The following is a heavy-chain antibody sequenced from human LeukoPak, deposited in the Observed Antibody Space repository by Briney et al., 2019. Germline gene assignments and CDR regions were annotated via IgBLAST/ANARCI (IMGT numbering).Heavy chain of an antibody. CDR3: ARIPAWLGAFGYFDV. V-gene: IGHV3-11*01. J-gene: IGHJ2*01. Sequence: GGSLRLSCAASGFTFSDYYMTWIRQAPGKGLEWVSYIRSGGTTIYYADSVKGRFTISRDNAKNSLYLQMNSLRAEDTAVYFCARIPAWLGAFGYFDVWGRGTLVTVSS. D-gene: IGHD3-10*01. CDR1: GFTFSDYY. CDR2: IRSGGTTI.